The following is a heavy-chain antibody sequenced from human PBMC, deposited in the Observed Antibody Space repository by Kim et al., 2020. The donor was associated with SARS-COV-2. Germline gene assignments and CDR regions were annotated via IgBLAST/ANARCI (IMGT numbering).Heavy chain of an antibody. Sequence: SNKYYADSVKGRFTISRDNSKNTLYLQMNSLRAEDTAVYYCAREVGAFDIWGQGTMVTVSS. V-gene: IGHV3-30*01. CDR2: SNK. CDR3: AREVGAFDI. J-gene: IGHJ3*02.